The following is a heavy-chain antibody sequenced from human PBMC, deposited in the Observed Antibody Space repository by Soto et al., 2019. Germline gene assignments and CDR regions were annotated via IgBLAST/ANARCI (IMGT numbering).Heavy chain of an antibody. CDR2: IYYSGST. CDR3: ARRGYYFDY. CDR1: GGSISSYY. V-gene: IGHV4-59*01. D-gene: IGHD1-26*01. J-gene: IGHJ4*02. Sequence: QVQLQESGPGLVKPSGTLSLTCTVSGGSISSYYWSWIRQPPGKGLEWIGYIYYSGSTNYNPSLKSRVTISVDTSKNQFSLKLSSVTAADTAVYYCARRGYYFDYWGQGTLVTVSS.